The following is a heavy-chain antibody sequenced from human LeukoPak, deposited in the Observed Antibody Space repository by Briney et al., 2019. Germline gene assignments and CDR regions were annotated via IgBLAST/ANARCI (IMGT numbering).Heavy chain of an antibody. V-gene: IGHV3-23*01. J-gene: IGHJ4*02. Sequence: GGSLRLSCVFSGFTFSSYAMSWGRRAPGKGLEWVSSLSGSGGSTYYADSVKGRFTISRDNSKNTLYLQMNSLRVEDTAVYYCAKDPHTGYSFAYWGQGTLVTVSS. CDR3: AKDPHTGYSFAY. CDR1: GFTFSSYA. D-gene: IGHD5-18*01. CDR2: LSGSGGST.